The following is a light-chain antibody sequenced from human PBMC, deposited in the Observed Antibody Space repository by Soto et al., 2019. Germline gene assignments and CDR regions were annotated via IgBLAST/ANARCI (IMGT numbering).Light chain of an antibody. V-gene: IGKV3-11*01. CDR1: QSVNNY. CDR2: DAS. J-gene: IGKJ5*01. Sequence: EIVLTQSPATLSLSPGERATLSCRASQSVNNYLAWYQQRPGQAPRLLIYDASYRATGIPARFSGSGSGTDFTLSISSLQSEDFAIYYCQQYNNWPITFGQGTRLEIK. CDR3: QQYNNWPIT.